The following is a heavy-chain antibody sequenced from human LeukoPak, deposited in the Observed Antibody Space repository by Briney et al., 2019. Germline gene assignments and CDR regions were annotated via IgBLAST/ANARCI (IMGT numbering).Heavy chain of an antibody. J-gene: IGHJ4*02. CDR1: GFTFSSYA. CDR2: ISYDGSNK. D-gene: IGHD2-2*01. CDR3: ARESGPAYFDY. Sequence: GGSRRLSCAASGFTFSSYAMHWVRQAPGKGLEWVAVISYDGSNKYYADSVKGRFTISRDNSKKTLYLQMNSLRAEDTAVYYCARESGPAYFDYWGQGTLVTVSS. V-gene: IGHV3-30-3*01.